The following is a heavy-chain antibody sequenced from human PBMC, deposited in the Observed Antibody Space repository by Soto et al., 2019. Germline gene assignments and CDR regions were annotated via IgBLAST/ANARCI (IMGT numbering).Heavy chain of an antibody. CDR2: IRNKGYGRTA. CDR1: GFTFGAYA. D-gene: IGHD2-21*02. Sequence: GGSLRLSCTTSGFTFGAYALSWVRQSPGNGLEWVGFIRNKGYGRTAEYAASVRGRFIISRDDSRSIAYLQMNSLTTEDTGVYYCTRVYCGGDCSHFDYWGQGTLVTVSS. CDR3: TRVYCGGDCSHFDY. V-gene: IGHV3-49*04. J-gene: IGHJ4*02.